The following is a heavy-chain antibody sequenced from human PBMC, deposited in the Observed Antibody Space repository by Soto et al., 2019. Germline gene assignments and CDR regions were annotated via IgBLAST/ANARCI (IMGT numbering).Heavy chain of an antibody. V-gene: IGHV1-46*01. J-gene: IGHJ4*02. CDR3: ASYRQRIQYYYDSSGSFDY. Sequence: ASVKVSCKASGYTFTSTWMHWVRQAPGQGLEWMGIINPYGGAATYAEKFQGRVTITADKSTSTAYMELSSLRSEDTAVYYCASYRQRIQYYYDSSGSFDYWGQGTLVTFSS. CDR2: INPYGGAA. D-gene: IGHD3-22*01. CDR1: GYTFTSTW.